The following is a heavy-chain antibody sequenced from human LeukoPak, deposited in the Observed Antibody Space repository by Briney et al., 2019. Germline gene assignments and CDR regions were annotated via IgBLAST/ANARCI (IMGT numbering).Heavy chain of an antibody. D-gene: IGHD4-11*01. J-gene: IGHJ4*02. CDR2: IYYSGST. CDR3: ARVAGREDYRLNFDY. CDR1: GGSISSYY. V-gene: IGHV4-59*01. Sequence: SETLSLTCTVSGGSISSYYWSWTRQPPGKGLEWIGYIYYSGSTNYNPSLKSRVTISVDTSKNQFSLKLSSVTAADTAVYYCARVAGREDYRLNFDYWGQGTLVTVSS.